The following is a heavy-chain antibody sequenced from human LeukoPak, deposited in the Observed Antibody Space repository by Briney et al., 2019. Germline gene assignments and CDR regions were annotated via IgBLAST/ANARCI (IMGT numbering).Heavy chain of an antibody. J-gene: IGHJ6*03. D-gene: IGHD6-25*01. V-gene: IGHV3-30*02. CDR1: GFTFSTCG. Sequence: GGSLRLSCAASGFTFSTCGMHWVRQASGKGLEWVAFIRYGGSDIYYGDSVKGRFTISRDNSKNTLYLQMNSLRGEDTAVYYCAKEPYSSVYYFYYMDVWGKGTTVTVSS. CDR2: IRYGGSDI. CDR3: AKEPYSSVYYFYYMDV.